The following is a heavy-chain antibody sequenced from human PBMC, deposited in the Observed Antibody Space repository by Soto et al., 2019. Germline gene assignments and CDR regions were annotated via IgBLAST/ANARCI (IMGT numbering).Heavy chain of an antibody. D-gene: IGHD1-1*01. CDR1: AGSISSGRYY. CDR3: ARDPGGGYYYYGMDV. J-gene: IGHJ6*02. V-gene: IGHV4-31*03. CDR2: ISYSGST. Sequence: QVQLQESGPGLVKPSQTLSLTCTVSAGSISSGRYYWSWIRQHPGKGLEWIGYISYSGSTYYNPPLKSRVTLSVDTSQNQFSLKLSSVTAADTAVYYCARDPGGGYYYYGMDVWGQGTTVTVSS.